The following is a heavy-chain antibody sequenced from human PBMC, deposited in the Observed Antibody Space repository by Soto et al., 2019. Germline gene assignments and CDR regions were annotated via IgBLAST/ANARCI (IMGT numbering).Heavy chain of an antibody. CDR3: ARRVREQQEYFDY. J-gene: IGHJ4*02. CDR1: GYSFTSYW. V-gene: IGHV5-51*01. Sequence: GXSLKISCKGSGYSFTSYWIGWVRQMPGKGLERMGTIYPDDFDTRYSPSFQGQVTISADKSISTAYVQWSSLKASDTSMYYCARRVREQQEYFDYCGGGTLVTXSS. D-gene: IGHD6-13*01. CDR2: IYPDDFDT.